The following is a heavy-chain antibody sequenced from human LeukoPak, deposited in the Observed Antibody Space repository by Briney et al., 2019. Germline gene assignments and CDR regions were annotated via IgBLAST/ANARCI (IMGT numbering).Heavy chain of an antibody. CDR1: GGSISSSSYY. V-gene: IGHV4-39*07. Sequence: PSETLSLTCTVPGGSISSSSYYWGWIRQPPGKGLEWIGSIYYSGSTYYNPSLKSRVTISVDTSKNQFSLKLSSVTAADTAVYYCARDVIAARRVSRMDVWGKGTTVTVSS. J-gene: IGHJ6*04. D-gene: IGHD6-6*01. CDR3: ARDVIAARRVSRMDV. CDR2: IYYSGST.